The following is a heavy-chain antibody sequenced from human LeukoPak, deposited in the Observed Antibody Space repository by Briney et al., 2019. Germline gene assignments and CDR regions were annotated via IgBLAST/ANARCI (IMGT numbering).Heavy chain of an antibody. J-gene: IGHJ3*02. D-gene: IGHD3-10*01. CDR2: IYYSGIT. CDR3: AKSNGYGLVDI. CDR1: GGSISNYY. Sequence: SETLSLTCTVSGGSISNYYWNYIRQPPGKGLEWIGYIYYSGITNYNPSLKSRVTISVDTSRNQFSLNLNSVTAADTAVYYCAKSNGYGLVDIWGQGTMVTVSS. V-gene: IGHV4-59*12.